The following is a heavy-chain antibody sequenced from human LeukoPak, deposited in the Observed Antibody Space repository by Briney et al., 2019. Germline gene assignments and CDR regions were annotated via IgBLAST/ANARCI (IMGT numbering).Heavy chain of an antibody. CDR2: XXXNGXXX. D-gene: IGHD3-16*01. CDR1: GFSVXXXW. CDR3: XRDGGTDWYDP. V-gene: IGHV3-7*01. Sequence: GGSLXLSXAASGFSVXXXWXXXXXQAPGKGLXWXXXXXXNGXXXXXXDSXXXXXXXXXDNAKNSLYLQMNSLRVEDTAMYYXXRDGGTDWYDPWGQGTLVTVFS. J-gene: IGHJ5*02.